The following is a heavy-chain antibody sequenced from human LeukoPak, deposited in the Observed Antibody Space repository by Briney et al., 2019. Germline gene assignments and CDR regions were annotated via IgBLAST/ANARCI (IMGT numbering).Heavy chain of an antibody. D-gene: IGHD6-19*01. CDR2: IKRDGSEK. Sequence: PGGSLRLSCAASVFTFNSYWMNWVRQAPWKGLEWVANIKRDGSEKYYVDSVKGRFTVSRDNAKNSLDLQMNSLRVEDTAVYYCARLGPASSGWPESFDYWGQGTLVTVSS. V-gene: IGHV3-7*03. CDR1: VFTFNSYW. J-gene: IGHJ4*02. CDR3: ARLGPASSGWPESFDY.